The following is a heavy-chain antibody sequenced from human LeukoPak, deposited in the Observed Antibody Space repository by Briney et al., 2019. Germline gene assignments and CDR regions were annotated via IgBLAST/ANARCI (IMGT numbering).Heavy chain of an antibody. CDR1: GFTFSSYA. CDR3: ARDGSGFDP. J-gene: IGHJ5*02. D-gene: IGHD5-12*01. Sequence: GGSLRLSCAASGFTFSSYAIHWVRQAPGKGLEWVAVISYDGSNKYYADSVKGRFTISRDNSKNTLYLQMNSLRAEDTAVYYCARDGSGFDPWGQGTLVTVSS. CDR2: ISYDGSNK. V-gene: IGHV3-30*04.